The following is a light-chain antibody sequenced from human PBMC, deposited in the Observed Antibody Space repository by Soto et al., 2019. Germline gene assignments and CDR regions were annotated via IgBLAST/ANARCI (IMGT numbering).Light chain of an antibody. Sequence: DVILTQSPDSLAVSLGERATITCKSSQSILYSSNNQNYLAWYVQKPGQPPQLLIYEVSNRLSGVQERFSGSGSGTDFTLKISRVETEDVGVYYCMQAIELPGTFGQGTRLEIK. CDR3: MQAIELPGT. J-gene: IGKJ5*01. CDR1: QSILYSSNNQNY. CDR2: EVS. V-gene: IGKV4-1*01.